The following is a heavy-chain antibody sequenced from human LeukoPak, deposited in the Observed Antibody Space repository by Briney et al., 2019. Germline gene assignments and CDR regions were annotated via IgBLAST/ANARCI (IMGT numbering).Heavy chain of an antibody. CDR1: GYTFTSYD. CDR3: ARWVGGPAGINYYGMDV. V-gene: IGHV1-46*01. D-gene: IGHD2-2*01. J-gene: IGHJ6*02. CDR2: TNPSGGGT. Sequence: ASVKISCKASGYTFTSYDMQWVRQAPGQGFEWLGMTNPSGGGTNYAQKFQGRVTMTRDTSTSTVYLELSSLRSEDTAVYYCARWVGGPAGINYYGMDVWGQGTTVTVSS.